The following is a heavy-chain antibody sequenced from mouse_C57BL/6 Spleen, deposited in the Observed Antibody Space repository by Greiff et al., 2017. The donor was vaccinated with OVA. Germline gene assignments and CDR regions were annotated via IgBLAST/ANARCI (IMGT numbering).Heavy chain of an antibody. Sequence: EVKLMESGGGLVKPGGSLKLSCAASGFTFSDYGMHWVRQAPEKGLEWVAYISSGSSTIYYADPVKGRFTISRDNAKNTLFLQMTSLRSEDTAMYYCARGYPRYFDVWGTGTTVTVSS. CDR2: ISSGSSTI. J-gene: IGHJ1*03. V-gene: IGHV5-17*01. CDR1: GFTFSDYG. CDR3: ARGYPRYFDV. D-gene: IGHD2-2*01.